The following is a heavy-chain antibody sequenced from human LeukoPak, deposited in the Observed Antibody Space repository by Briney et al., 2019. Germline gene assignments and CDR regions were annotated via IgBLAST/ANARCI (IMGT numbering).Heavy chain of an antibody. Sequence: SQTLSLTCAVSGGSISSGGYSWSWLRQPPGKGLEWIGYIYHSGSTYYNPSHKSRVTISVDRSKNQFSLKLSSVTAADTAVYYCARGAGGSIAARSFDYWGQGTLVTVSS. CDR1: GGSISSGGYS. V-gene: IGHV4-30-2*01. CDR3: ARGAGGSIAARSFDY. CDR2: IYHSGST. J-gene: IGHJ4*02. D-gene: IGHD6-6*01.